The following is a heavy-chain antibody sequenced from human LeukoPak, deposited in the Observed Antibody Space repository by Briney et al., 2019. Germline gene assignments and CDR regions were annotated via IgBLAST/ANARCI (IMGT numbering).Heavy chain of an antibody. Sequence: PGGSLRLSCAASGFTFSSYGMHWVRQAPGKGLEWVAVISYDGSNKYYADSVKGRFTISRDNSKNTLHLQINSLRAEDTAVYYCAKEDFGQEGYFDYWGQGTLVTVSS. CDR2: ISYDGSNK. CDR1: GFTFSSYG. V-gene: IGHV3-30*18. CDR3: AKEDFGQEGYFDY. J-gene: IGHJ4*02. D-gene: IGHD3-3*01.